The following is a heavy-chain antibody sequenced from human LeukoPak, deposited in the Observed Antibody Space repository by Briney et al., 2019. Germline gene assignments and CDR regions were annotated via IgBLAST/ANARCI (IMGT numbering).Heavy chain of an antibody. J-gene: IGHJ4*02. D-gene: IGHD2-2*01. V-gene: IGHV3-7*01. CDR1: GFSFDTHW. Sequence: GGSLRLSCEASGFSFDTHWMNWVRQFPGGGLEWVANIKADGSAEYYLDSVKGRFSISRDNVKNLVYLQLNSLRTEDKAVYYCSGRSGFSSIYWGQGTLVTVSS. CDR2: IKADGSAE. CDR3: SGRSGFSSIY.